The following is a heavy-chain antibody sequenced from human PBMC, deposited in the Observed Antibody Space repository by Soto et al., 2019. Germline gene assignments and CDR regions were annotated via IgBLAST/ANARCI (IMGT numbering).Heavy chain of an antibody. CDR1: GFTFSSYS. D-gene: IGHD3-3*01. Sequence: EVQLVESGGGLVQPGGSLRLSRAASGFTFSSYSMNWVRQAPGKGLEWVSYIRSSSSTIYYADSVKGRFTISRDNAKNSLYLQMNSLRDEDTAVYYCARDTQDDFWSGYYRDYWGQGTLVTVSS. V-gene: IGHV3-48*02. J-gene: IGHJ4*02. CDR2: IRSSSSTI. CDR3: ARDTQDDFWSGYYRDY.